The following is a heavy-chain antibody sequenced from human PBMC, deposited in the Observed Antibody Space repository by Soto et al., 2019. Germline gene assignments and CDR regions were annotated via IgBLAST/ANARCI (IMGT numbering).Heavy chain of an antibody. J-gene: IGHJ6*03. D-gene: IGHD3-10*01. CDR1: GFTFSSYG. CDR3: ARENGVEGSGSYTSSYYYYYMDV. CDR2: IWYDGSNK. Sequence: QVQLVESGGGVVQPGRSLRLSCAASGFTFSSYGMHWVRQAPGKGLEWVAVIWYDGSNKYYADSVKGRFTISRDNSKNTLYLQMNSLRAEDTAVYYCARENGVEGSGSYTSSYYYYYMDVWGKGTTVTVSS. V-gene: IGHV3-33*01.